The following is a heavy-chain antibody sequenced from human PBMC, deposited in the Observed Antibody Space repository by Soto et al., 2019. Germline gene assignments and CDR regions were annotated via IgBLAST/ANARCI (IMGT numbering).Heavy chain of an antibody. D-gene: IGHD2-8*02. CDR3: ASDTESFGV. V-gene: IGHV3-21*01. CDR1: GFIFSSYS. CDR2: ISSSSTYT. Sequence: GGSLRLSCAASGFIFSSYSMNWVRQAPGKGLEWVSSISSSSTYTHYADSVKGRFTISRDNAKNSLYLQMNSLRAEDTAVYYCASDTESFGVWGKGTTVTVSS. J-gene: IGHJ6*04.